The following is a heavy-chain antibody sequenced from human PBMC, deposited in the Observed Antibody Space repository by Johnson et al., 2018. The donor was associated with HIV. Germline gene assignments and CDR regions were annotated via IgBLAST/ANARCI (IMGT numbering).Heavy chain of an antibody. V-gene: IGHV3-30*04. CDR3: ARGYNSAFDI. CDR1: GFTFSSYA. D-gene: IGHD1-1*01. Sequence: QVQLVESGGGVVQPGTSLRLSCAASGFTFSSYAMHWVRQAPGKGLELVAVISYDGSNKYYTDSVKGRFTISRDNAKSSLFLQMNSLRADDTAVYYCARGYNSAFDIWGQGTMVTVSS. CDR2: ISYDGSNK. J-gene: IGHJ3*02.